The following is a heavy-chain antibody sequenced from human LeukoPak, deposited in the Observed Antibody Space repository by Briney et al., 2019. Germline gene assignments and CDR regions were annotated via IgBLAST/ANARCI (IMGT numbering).Heavy chain of an antibody. J-gene: IGHJ3*02. CDR1: GYTFTGYY. CDR3: ARRYDFWSGYYTNDDAFDI. V-gene: IGHV1-2*06. Sequence: ASVEVSCKASGYTFTGYYMHWVRQAPGQGLEWMGRINRNSGGTNYAHKFQGRVTMTRDTSISTAYMELSRLRSDDTAVYYCARRYDFWSGYYTNDDAFDIWGQGTMVTVSS. CDR2: INRNSGGT. D-gene: IGHD3-3*01.